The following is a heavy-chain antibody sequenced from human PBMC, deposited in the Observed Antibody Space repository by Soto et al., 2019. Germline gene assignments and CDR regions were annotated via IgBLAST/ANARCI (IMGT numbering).Heavy chain of an antibody. Sequence: GGSLRLSCAASGFTFSSYGMHWVRQAPGKGLEWVAVISYDGSNKYYADSVKGRFTISRDNSKNTLYLQMNSLRAEDTAVYYCAKNADIVVVTAIRGMDVWGQGTTVTVSS. CDR1: GFTFSSYG. J-gene: IGHJ6*02. CDR3: AKNADIVVVTAIRGMDV. CDR2: ISYDGSNK. D-gene: IGHD2-21*02. V-gene: IGHV3-30*18.